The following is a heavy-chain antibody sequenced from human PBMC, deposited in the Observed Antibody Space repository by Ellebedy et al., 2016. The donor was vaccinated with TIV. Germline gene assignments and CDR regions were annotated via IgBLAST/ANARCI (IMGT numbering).Heavy chain of an antibody. CDR1: GGSISSSSYY. CDR3: ARLGVVPKDRRFDP. CDR2: IYYSGST. D-gene: IGHD2-2*01. V-gene: IGHV4-39*01. Sequence: SETLSLTXTVSGGSISSSSYYWGWIRQPPGKGLEWIGSIYYSGSTYYNPSLKSRVTISVDTSKNQFSLKLSSVTAADTAVYYCARLGVVPKDRRFDPWGQGTLVTVSS. J-gene: IGHJ5*02.